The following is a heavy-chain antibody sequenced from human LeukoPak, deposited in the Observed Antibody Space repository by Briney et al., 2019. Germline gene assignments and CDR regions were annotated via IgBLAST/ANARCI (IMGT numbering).Heavy chain of an antibody. V-gene: IGHV1-69*05. CDR1: GGTFSSYA. Sequence: GASVKVSCTASGGTFSSYAISWVRQAPGQGLEWMGGIIPIFGTANYAQKFQGRVTITTDESTSTAYMELSSLRSEDTAVYYCARGRRAAARHWGNDAFDIWGQGTMVTVSS. J-gene: IGHJ3*02. CDR2: IIPIFGTA. D-gene: IGHD6-13*01. CDR3: ARGRRAAARHWGNDAFDI.